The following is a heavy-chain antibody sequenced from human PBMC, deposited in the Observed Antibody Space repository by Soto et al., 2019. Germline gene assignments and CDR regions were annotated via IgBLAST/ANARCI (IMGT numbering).Heavy chain of an antibody. V-gene: IGHV3-30*18. CDR2: TSYDGSTT. J-gene: IGHJ4*02. D-gene: IGHD1-1*01. CDR3: AKGGLLTIMYYFDY. CDR1: GFTFNNYG. Sequence: GGSLRLSCAASGFTFNNYGMHWVRQAPGKGLEWVAITSYDGSTTYYADSVKGRFTISRDNSKNTLYLQMNSLRVEDTAVYYCAKGGLLTIMYYFDYWGQGTPVTVPS.